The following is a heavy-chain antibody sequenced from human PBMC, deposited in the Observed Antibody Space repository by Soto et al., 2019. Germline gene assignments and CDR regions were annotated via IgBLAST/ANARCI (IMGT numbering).Heavy chain of an antibody. V-gene: IGHV5-51*01. Sequence: GESLKISCKGSGYKFTSYWIGWVRQMPGKGLEWMGIIYPGDSDTKYSPSFQGQVTISADKSISTAYLQWSSLKASDTAMYYCSRRQYSSIWYYFDYWGQGTLVTVSS. CDR1: GYKFTSYW. D-gene: IGHD6-13*01. J-gene: IGHJ4*02. CDR2: IYPGDSDT. CDR3: SRRQYSSIWYYFDY.